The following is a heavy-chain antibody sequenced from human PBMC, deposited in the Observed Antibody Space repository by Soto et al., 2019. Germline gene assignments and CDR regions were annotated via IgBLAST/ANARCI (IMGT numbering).Heavy chain of an antibody. J-gene: IGHJ3*02. CDR1: GITFSNYA. CDR3: AKDLGSSGADAFDI. V-gene: IGHV3-23*01. D-gene: IGHD1-26*01. CDR2: ISASGGST. Sequence: GWSLRLSCASSGITFSNYAINWVRQAPGKGLEWVSAISASGGSTYYADSVKGRFTISRDNSKNTLYLQMNSLRAEDTAVYYCAKDLGSSGADAFDIWGQGTMVTVSS.